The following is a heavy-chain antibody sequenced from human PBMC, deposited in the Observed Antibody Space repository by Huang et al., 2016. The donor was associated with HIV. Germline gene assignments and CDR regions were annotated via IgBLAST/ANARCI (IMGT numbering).Heavy chain of an antibody. D-gene: IGHD3-9*01. CDR1: EYTLTELS. J-gene: IGHJ4*02. V-gene: IGHV1-24*01. CDR3: ATGFDVFFDF. Sequence: QVQLVQSRAEVKKPGASVKVSCKFSEYTLTELSIHWVRQPPGKGLEWRGGVDPEIGETIYAQKVQGRVTMTEDTSTETAFMELSGLRPEDTAVYYCATGFDVFFDFWGQGTLVTVSS. CDR2: VDPEIGET.